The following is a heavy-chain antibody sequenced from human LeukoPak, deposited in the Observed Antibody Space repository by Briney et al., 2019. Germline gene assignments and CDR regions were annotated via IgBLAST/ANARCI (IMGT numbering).Heavy chain of an antibody. CDR3: ARAGEYSSSLSWFDP. D-gene: IGHD6-6*01. Sequence: PGGSLRLSCAASGFIFSDFYMSWIRQAPGKGLEWVSDISSSGSVRYYADSVRGRFTISRDNAKRSLHLQMNSLRAEDTAVYYCARAGEYSSSLSWFDPWGQGTLVTVSS. CDR2: ISSSGSVR. J-gene: IGHJ5*02. CDR1: GFIFSDFY. V-gene: IGHV3-11*01.